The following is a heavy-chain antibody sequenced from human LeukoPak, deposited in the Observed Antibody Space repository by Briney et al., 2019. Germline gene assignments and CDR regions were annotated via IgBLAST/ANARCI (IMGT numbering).Heavy chain of an antibody. CDR2: IIPILGIA. D-gene: IGHD4-17*01. V-gene: IGHV1-69*04. CDR3: ARSMTTVTTFDY. Sequence: SVNVSCMASGGTFSSYAISWVRQAPGQGLEWMGRIIPILGIANYAQKFQGRVTITADKSTSTAYMELSSLRSEDTAVYYCARSMTTVTTFDYWGQGTLVTVSS. CDR1: GGTFSSYA. J-gene: IGHJ4*02.